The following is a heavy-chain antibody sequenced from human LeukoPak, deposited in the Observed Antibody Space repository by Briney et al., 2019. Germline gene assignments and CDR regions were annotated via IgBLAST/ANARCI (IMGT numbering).Heavy chain of an antibody. J-gene: IGHJ6*03. CDR1: GGSISSHLYF. CDR3: ARMVRGVGLGPNYYPYHMDV. D-gene: IGHD3-10*01. Sequence: SETLSHTCTVSGGSISSHLYFWAWIRQPPGKGLEWIGSIYYGGSTYYNPSLKRRVTISVDTSKDDFSLKLASVTAADTAMYYCARMVRGVGLGPNYYPYHMDVWGTGPTVSVSS. V-gene: IGHV4-39*02. CDR2: IYYGGST.